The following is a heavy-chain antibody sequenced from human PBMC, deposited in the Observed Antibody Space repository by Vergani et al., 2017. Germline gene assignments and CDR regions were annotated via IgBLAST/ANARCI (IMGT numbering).Heavy chain of an antibody. CDR2: IYHSGGA. CDR1: DFISNGHY. V-gene: IGHV4-38-2*01. CDR3: ARTESFILRYFHWAL. D-gene: IGHD3-9*01. J-gene: IGHJ1*01. Sequence: QVQLQESGPGLVKPSETLSLICDVFDFISNGHYWGWIPQPPGKGLEWIGNIYHSGGAYYNPSLKGRVTISVDTSKNQFSLEVTSVTAADTAIYFCARTESFILRYFHWALWGQGTLVTVSS.